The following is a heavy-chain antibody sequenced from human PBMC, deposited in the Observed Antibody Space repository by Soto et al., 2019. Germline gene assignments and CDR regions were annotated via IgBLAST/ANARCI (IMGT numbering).Heavy chain of an antibody. CDR1: GFSLSTSGVG. J-gene: IGHJ4*02. CDR2: IYWDDDK. Sequence: QITLKEAGPTLVKPTQTLALTCTFSGFSLSTSGVGVGWIRQPPGKALEGLALIYWDDDKRYSPSLKSRLTITTDTAKNLVVLIMTNMDPVDTATYYCAHRGVVGNSWDGGSFDHWGQGTLVTVSS. CDR3: AHRGVVGNSWDGGSFDH. D-gene: IGHD6-13*01. V-gene: IGHV2-5*02.